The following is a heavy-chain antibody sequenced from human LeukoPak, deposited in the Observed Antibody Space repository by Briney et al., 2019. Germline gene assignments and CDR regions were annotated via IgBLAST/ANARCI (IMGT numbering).Heavy chain of an antibody. CDR1: GFTFSSYG. CDR3: AKGLQGSGWYYFDY. Sequence: GGTLRLSCAASGFTFSSYGMSWVRQAPGKGLEWVSAISGSGGSTYYADSVKGRFTISRDNSKNTLYLQMNSLRAEDTAVYYCAKGLQGSGWYYFDYWGQGTLVTVSS. D-gene: IGHD6-19*01. J-gene: IGHJ4*02. CDR2: ISGSGGST. V-gene: IGHV3-23*01.